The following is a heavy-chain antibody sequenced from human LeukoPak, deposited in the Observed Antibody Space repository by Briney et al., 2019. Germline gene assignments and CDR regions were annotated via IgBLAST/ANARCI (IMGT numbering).Heavy chain of an antibody. D-gene: IGHD3-3*01. CDR2: INHSGST. J-gene: IGHJ4*02. Sequence: SETLSLTCAVCDGSFSGYYWSWIRQPPGKGLEWIGEINHSGSTNYNPSLKSRVTISLDTSKSQSSLKVRYVTAADTAVYYCARGLNDSWTGENYWGQGTLVTVSS. V-gene: IGHV4-34*01. CDR1: DGSFSGYY. CDR3: ARGLNDSWTGENY.